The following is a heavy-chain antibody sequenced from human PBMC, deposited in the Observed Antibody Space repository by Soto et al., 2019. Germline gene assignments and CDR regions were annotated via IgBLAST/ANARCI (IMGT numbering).Heavy chain of an antibody. CDR1: GFTFSVYA. CDR3: ADETSMADY. J-gene: IGHJ4*02. V-gene: IGHV3-23*01. D-gene: IGHD2-8*01. CDR2: ISGGGVTT. Sequence: PGGSLRLSCAASGFTFSVYAMTWVRQAPGKGLEWVSAISGGGVTTHYADSVKGRFTISRDNSKNTLYLQMNSLRAEDTAVYYCADETSMADYWGQGTLVTVSS.